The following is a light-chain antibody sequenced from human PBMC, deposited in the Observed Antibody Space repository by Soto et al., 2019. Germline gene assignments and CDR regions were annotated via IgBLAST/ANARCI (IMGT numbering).Light chain of an antibody. CDR2: STN. J-gene: IGLJ3*02. CDR1: SGSVSTSYY. V-gene: IGLV8-61*01. CDR3: VLYMGSGIWV. Sequence: QAVVTQEPSFSVSPGRTVTLTCGLSSGSVSTSYYPSWYQQTPGQAPRTLIYSTNTRSSGVPDRFSGCILGNKAALTITGAQADDESDYYCVLYMGSGIWVFGGGTKVTVL.